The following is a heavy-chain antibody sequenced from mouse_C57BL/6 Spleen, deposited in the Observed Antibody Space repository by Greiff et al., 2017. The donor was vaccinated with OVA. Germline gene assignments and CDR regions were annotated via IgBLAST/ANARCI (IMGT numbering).Heavy chain of an antibody. D-gene: IGHD4-1*01. J-gene: IGHJ1*03. Sequence: EVQLQQSGPELVKPGASVKISCKASGYTFTDYYMNWVKQSHGKSLEWIGDINPNNGGTSYNQKFKGKATLTVDKSSSTAYMELRSLTSEDSAVYYCARWDSPWYFDVWGTGTTVTVSS. CDR3: ARWDSPWYFDV. CDR2: INPNNGGT. CDR1: GYTFTDYY. V-gene: IGHV1-26*01.